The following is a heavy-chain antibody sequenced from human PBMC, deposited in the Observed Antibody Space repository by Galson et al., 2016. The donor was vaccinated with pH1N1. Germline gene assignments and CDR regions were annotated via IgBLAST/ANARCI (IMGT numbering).Heavy chain of an antibody. V-gene: IGHV4-31*03. D-gene: IGHD3-16*01. J-gene: IGHJ6*03. CDR1: GGSISSGGYY. CDR3: AMVPRGEFLYYMDV. Sequence: TLSLTCTVSGGSISSGGYYWSWIRQHPGKGLEWIGYIYYSGSTYYNPSLKSRVTISVDTSKNQFSLKLSSLTAADTAVYYCAMVPRGEFLYYMDVWGKGTTVTVSS. CDR2: IYYSGST.